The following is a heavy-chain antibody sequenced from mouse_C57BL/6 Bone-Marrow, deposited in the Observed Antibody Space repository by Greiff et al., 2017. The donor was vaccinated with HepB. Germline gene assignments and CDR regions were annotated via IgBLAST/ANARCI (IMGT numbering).Heavy chain of an antibody. J-gene: IGHJ3*01. Sequence: DVKLVESGGDLVKPGGSLKLSCAASGFTFSSYGMSWVRQTPDKRLEWVATISSGGSYTYYPDSVKGRFTISRDNAKNTLYLQMSSLKSEDTAMYYCARRETAQATFAYWGQGTLVTVSA. D-gene: IGHD3-2*02. CDR2: ISSGGSYT. V-gene: IGHV5-6*02. CDR3: ARRETAQATFAY. CDR1: GFTFSSYG.